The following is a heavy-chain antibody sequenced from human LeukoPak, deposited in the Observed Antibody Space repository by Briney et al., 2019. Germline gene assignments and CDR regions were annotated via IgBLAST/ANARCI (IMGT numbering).Heavy chain of an antibody. J-gene: IGHJ4*02. CDR3: ARRTSGSYTDY. CDR2: IYYSGST. V-gene: IGHV4-30-4*01. CDR1: GGSISSGDYY. D-gene: IGHD1-26*01. Sequence: SETLSLTCTVSGGSISSGDYYWSWIRQPPGKGLEWIGYIYYSGSTYYNPSLKSRVTISVDTSKNQFSLKLSSVTAADTAVYYCARRTSGSYTDYWGQGTLVTVSS.